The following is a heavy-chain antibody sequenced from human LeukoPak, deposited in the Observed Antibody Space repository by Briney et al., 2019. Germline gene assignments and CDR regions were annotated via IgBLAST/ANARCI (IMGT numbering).Heavy chain of an antibody. J-gene: IGHJ3*02. D-gene: IGHD6-19*01. CDR3: AKVLPIAVAPRGAFDI. CDR2: ISGSGGST. CDR1: GFTFSSYA. Sequence: GGSLRLSCAASGFTFSSYAMSLVRQAPGKGLEWVSVISGSGGSTYYADSVKGRFTISRDNSKNTLYLQINSLRAEDTAVYYCAKVLPIAVAPRGAFDIWGQGTMVTVSS. V-gene: IGHV3-23*01.